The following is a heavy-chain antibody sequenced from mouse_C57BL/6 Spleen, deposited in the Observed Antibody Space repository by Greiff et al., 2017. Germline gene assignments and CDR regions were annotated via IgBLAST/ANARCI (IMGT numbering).Heavy chain of an antibody. CDR1: GYSITSGYY. CDR2: ISYDGSN. Sequence: EVHLVESGPGLVKPSQSLSLTCSVTGYSITSGYYWNWIRQFPGNKLEWMGYISYDGSNNYNPSLKNRISITRDTSKNQFFLKLNSVTTEDTATYDCARGNSNTRAMDYWGQGTSVTVSS. D-gene: IGHD2-5*01. CDR3: ARGNSNTRAMDY. J-gene: IGHJ4*01. V-gene: IGHV3-6*01.